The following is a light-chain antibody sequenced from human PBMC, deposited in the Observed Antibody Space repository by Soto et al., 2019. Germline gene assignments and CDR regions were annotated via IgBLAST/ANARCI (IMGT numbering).Light chain of an antibody. CDR1: QSVLYSSNNKNY. CDR3: QQYYSMQGVT. V-gene: IGKV4-1*01. Sequence: DIVMTQSPDSLAVSLGERATINCKSSQSVLYSSNNKNYLAWYQQKPGQPPKLLIYWASTRESGVPDRFSGSGSGTDFTLTISSLQAEDVAVYYCQQYYSMQGVTFGPGTKVDIK. CDR2: WAS. J-gene: IGKJ3*01.